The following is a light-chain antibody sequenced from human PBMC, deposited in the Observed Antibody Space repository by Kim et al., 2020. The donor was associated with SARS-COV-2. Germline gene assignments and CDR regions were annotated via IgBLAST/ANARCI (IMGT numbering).Light chain of an antibody. J-gene: IGKJ2*01. CDR1: QSVSSTY. Sequence: IVLTQSPGTLSLSPGERATLSCRASQSVSSTYLAWYQQKPGQAPRLLIYGASSRATGIPDRFSGSASGTDFTLTISRVEPEDFAVYYCQQYSTSPYTFGQGTQLEIK. V-gene: IGKV3-20*01. CDR2: GAS. CDR3: QQYSTSPYT.